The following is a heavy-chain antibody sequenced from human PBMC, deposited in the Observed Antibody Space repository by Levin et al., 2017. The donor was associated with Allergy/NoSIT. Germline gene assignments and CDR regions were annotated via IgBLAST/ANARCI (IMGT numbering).Heavy chain of an antibody. Sequence: GGSLRLSCVASGFTFSSYSMNWVRQAPGKGLEWVSYISSSSSTIYYADSVKGRFTISRDNAKNSLYLQMNSLRDEDTAVYYCARDRGYYYDSSGWDYWGQGTLVTVSS. J-gene: IGHJ4*02. CDR3: ARDRGYYYDSSGWDY. D-gene: IGHD3-22*01. V-gene: IGHV3-48*02. CDR2: ISSSSSTI. CDR1: GFTFSSYS.